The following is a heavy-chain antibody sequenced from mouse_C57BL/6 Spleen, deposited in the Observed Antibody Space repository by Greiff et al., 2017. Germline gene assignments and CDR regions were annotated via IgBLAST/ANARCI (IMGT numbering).Heavy chain of an antibody. CDR1: GYAFSSYW. CDR2: IYPGDGDT. CDR3: ARSTGTSGYFDY. J-gene: IGHJ2*01. V-gene: IGHV1-80*01. D-gene: IGHD4-1*01. Sequence: QVQLQQSGAELVKPGASVKISCKASGYAFSSYWMNWVKQRPGKGLEWIGQIYPGDGDTNYNGKFKGKATLTADKSSSTAYMQLSSLTSADSAVYFCARSTGTSGYFDYWGQGTTLTVSS.